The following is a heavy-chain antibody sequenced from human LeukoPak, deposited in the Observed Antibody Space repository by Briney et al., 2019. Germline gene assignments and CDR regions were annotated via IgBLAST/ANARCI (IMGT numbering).Heavy chain of an antibody. D-gene: IGHD2-2*02. J-gene: IGHJ4*02. CDR3: ARDPVVPAAIDYFDY. V-gene: IGHV3-48*03. CDR1: GFTLSSYE. CDR2: TSSSGSTI. Sequence: GGSLRLSCAASGFTLSSYEMNWVRQAPGKGLEWVSYTSSSGSTIYYADSVKGRFTISRDNAKNSLYLQMNSLRAEDTAVYYCARDPVVPAAIDYFDYWGQGTLVTVSS.